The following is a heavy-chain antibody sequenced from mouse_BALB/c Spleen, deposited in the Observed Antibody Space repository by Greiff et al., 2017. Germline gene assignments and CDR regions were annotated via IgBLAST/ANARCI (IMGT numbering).Heavy chain of an antibody. CDR3: ARGGFTTATGDFDY. CDR1: GYTFTSYV. J-gene: IGHJ2*01. Sequence: VQLKQSGPELVKPGASVKMSCKASGYTFTSYVMHWVKQKPGQGLEWIGYINPYNDGTKYNEKFKGKATLTSDKSSSTAYMELSSLTSEDSAVYYCARGGFTTATGDFDYWGQGTTLTVSS. CDR2: INPYNDGT. V-gene: IGHV1-14*01. D-gene: IGHD1-2*01.